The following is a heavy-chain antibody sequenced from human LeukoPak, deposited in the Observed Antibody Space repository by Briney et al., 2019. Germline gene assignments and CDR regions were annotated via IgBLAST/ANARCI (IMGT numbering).Heavy chain of an antibody. CDR1: GFTFDDYA. J-gene: IGHJ6*02. CDR2: ISWNSGSI. D-gene: IGHD3-10*01. Sequence: GGSLRLSCAASGFTFDDYAMHWVRHAPGKGLEWVSGISWNSGSIGYADSVKGRFTISRDNAKNSLYLQTNSLRAEDTALYYCAKDLRWFGELSSFGMDVWGQGTTVTVSS. CDR3: AKDLRWFGELSSFGMDV. V-gene: IGHV3-9*01.